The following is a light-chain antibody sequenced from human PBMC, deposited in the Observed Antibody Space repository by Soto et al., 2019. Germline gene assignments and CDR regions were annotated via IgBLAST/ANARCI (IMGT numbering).Light chain of an antibody. Sequence: EIVMTQSPATLSVSPGERATLSCRASQSISSKVGWYQQRPGQAPRLLIYGASTRATGIPARFSGSGSWTEFTLTISSLDSEDSAVSYCQQYNTWHQITFGQGTRLEIK. CDR3: QQYNTWHQIT. CDR1: QSISSK. J-gene: IGKJ5*01. CDR2: GAS. V-gene: IGKV3-15*01.